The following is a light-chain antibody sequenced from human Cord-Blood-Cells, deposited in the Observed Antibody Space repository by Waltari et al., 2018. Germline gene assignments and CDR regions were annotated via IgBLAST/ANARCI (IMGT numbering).Light chain of an antibody. CDR2: GAS. CDR1: QSVSSSY. J-gene: IGKJ1*01. V-gene: IGKV3-20*01. Sequence: EIVLTQSPGTLSLSPGERATLSCRASQSVSSSYLAWYQQKPGQAPRLIIYGASSRATGIPDRLSGSGSGTDFTLTISRLEPEDFAVYYCQQYGSSRGWTFGQGTKVEIK. CDR3: QQYGSSRGWT.